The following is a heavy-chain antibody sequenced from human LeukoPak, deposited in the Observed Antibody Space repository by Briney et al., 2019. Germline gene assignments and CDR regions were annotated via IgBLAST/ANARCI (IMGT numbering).Heavy chain of an antibody. D-gene: IGHD1-20*01. CDR3: ARELPGITGTDN. J-gene: IGHJ4*02. CDR1: GYTFTSYG. V-gene: IGHV1-18*01. CDR2: ISAYNGNT. Sequence: VASVKVSCKASGYTFTSYGISWVRQAPGQGLELMGWISAYNGNTNYAQKLQGRVTMTTDTSKSTAYMELRSLRSDDTAVYYCARELPGITGTDNWGQGTLVTVSS.